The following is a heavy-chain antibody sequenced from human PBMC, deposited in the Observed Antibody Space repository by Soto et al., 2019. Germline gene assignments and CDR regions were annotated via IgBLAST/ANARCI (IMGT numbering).Heavy chain of an antibody. CDR2: VNHSGTT. Sequence: QVQLQESGPGLVKPSGTLSLTCAVSGGSISTDYWWSWVRQPPGKGLEWIGEVNHSGTTNYIQSLKSRVTMSVDKSGNQVSLELTSVAAADTAVYYCARGVSFRWVYWGQGTLVTVSS. CDR1: GGSISTDYW. J-gene: IGHJ4*02. D-gene: IGHD2-8*01. V-gene: IGHV4-4*02. CDR3: ARGVSFRWVY.